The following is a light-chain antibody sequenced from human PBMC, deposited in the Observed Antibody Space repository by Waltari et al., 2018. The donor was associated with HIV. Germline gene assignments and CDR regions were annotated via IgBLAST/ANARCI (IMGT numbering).Light chain of an antibody. CDR1: SSTLEAAAD. CDR2: GNV. Sequence: QSVLTQPPSVSGAPWQRVTIPCTKSSSTLEAAADVPRFQQVPGTAPKLLIYGNVNRPSGVPDRFSGSRSGTSASLAITGLQAEDEADYYCQSYDTSLTDIIFGGGTKLTVL. V-gene: IGLV1-40*01. CDR3: QSYDTSLTDII. J-gene: IGLJ2*01.